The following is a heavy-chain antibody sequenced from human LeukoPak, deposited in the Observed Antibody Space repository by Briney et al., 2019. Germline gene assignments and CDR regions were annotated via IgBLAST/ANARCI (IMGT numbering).Heavy chain of an antibody. CDR1: GFTFTNYW. CDR3: ARGSGWYDY. Sequence: PGGSLRLSCAASGFTFTNYWMTWVRQAPGQGLEWVGNIKQDGSEKYYVDSVKGRFTISRDNAKNALYLQMNSLRAEETAVYYCARGSGWYDYWGQGTLVTVSS. V-gene: IGHV3-7*03. J-gene: IGHJ4*02. D-gene: IGHD6-19*01. CDR2: IKQDGSEK.